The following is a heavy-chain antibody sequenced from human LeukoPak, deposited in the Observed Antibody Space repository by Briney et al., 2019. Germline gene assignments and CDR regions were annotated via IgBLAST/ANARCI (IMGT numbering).Heavy chain of an antibody. D-gene: IGHD5-18*01. Sequence: SQTLPLTCAVSGGSISSGGYSWSWIRQPPGKGLEWIGYIYHSGSTYYNPSLKSRVTISVDRSKNQFSLKLSSVTAADTAVYYCARGGGYSYGYFDYWGQGTLVTVSS. J-gene: IGHJ4*02. CDR3: ARGGGYSYGYFDY. CDR2: IYHSGST. CDR1: GGSISSGGYS. V-gene: IGHV4-30-2*01.